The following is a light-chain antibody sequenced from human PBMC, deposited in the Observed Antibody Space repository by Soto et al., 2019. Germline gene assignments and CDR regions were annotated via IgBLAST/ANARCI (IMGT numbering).Light chain of an antibody. Sequence: DIQMTQSPSTLSASVGDRVTITCRASESISSWLAWYQQKPGKAPKLLIYKASNLESGVPSRFSGSGSGTDFTLTISRLEPEDFAVYYCQQYGSSPSWTFGQGTKVDIK. J-gene: IGKJ1*01. CDR1: ESISSW. V-gene: IGKV1-5*03. CDR2: KAS. CDR3: QQYGSSPSWT.